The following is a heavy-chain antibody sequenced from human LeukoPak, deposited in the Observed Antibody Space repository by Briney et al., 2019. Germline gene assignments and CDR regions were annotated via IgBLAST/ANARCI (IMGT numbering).Heavy chain of an antibody. Sequence: PSETLSLTCTVSGDSFSRSAYFWGWVRQPPGQGLEWIGNIYYSGGTYYTPSLKSRVTISVDTSKNQLSLKLSSVTASDTAVYYCVRQGTSYSNYAYWGQGTLVTVSS. CDR1: GDSFSRSAYF. V-gene: IGHV4-39*01. CDR3: VRQGTSYSNYAY. J-gene: IGHJ4*02. D-gene: IGHD4-11*01. CDR2: IYYSGGT.